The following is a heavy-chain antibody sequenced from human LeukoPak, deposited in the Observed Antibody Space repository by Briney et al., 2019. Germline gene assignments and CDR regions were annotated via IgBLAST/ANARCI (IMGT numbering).Heavy chain of an antibody. V-gene: IGHV1-2*02. J-gene: IGHJ4*02. Sequence: GASVKVSCKASGSTFTGYYMHWVRQAPGQGLEWMGWINPNSGGTNYAQKFQGRVTMTRDTSISTAYMELSRLRSDDTAVYYCAKPHYYYDSSGYWYWGQGTLVTVSS. CDR3: AKPHYYYDSSGYWY. CDR1: GSTFTGYY. CDR2: INPNSGGT. D-gene: IGHD3-22*01.